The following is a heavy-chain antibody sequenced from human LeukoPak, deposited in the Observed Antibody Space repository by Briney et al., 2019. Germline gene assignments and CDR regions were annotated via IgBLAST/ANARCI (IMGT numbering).Heavy chain of an antibody. D-gene: IGHD6-19*01. CDR3: ARHQGQWLVGGEYYYYYMDV. CDR2: ISGSGGST. CDR1: GFTFSSYA. J-gene: IGHJ6*03. Sequence: GGSLRLSCAASGFTFSSYAMSWVRQAPGKGLEWVSAISGSGGSTYYADSVKGRFTISRDISKNTLYLQMNSLRAEDTAMYYCARHQGQWLVGGEYYYYYMDVWGKGTTVTVSS. V-gene: IGHV3-23*01.